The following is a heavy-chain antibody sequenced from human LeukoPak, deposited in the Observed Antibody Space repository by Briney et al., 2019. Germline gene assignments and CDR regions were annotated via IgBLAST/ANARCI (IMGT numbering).Heavy chain of an antibody. Sequence: QPGGSLRLSCAASGFTFSSCAMSWVRQAPGKGLEWVSTVSGSGGCTYYADSVKGRFTISRDNSKNTLYLQMNSLRAEDTAVYYCAKVTGAYFDYWGQGTLVTVSS. J-gene: IGHJ4*02. V-gene: IGHV3-23*01. CDR1: GFTFSSCA. CDR3: AKVTGAYFDY. D-gene: IGHD3-10*01. CDR2: VSGSGGCT.